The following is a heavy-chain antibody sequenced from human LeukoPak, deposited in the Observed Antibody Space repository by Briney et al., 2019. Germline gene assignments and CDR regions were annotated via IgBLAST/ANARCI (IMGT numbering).Heavy chain of an antibody. J-gene: IGHJ3*02. Sequence: PGGSLRLSCAASGFTFSRYAMNWVRQAPGKGLEWVSYISSSSSTIYHADSVKGRFTISRDNAKNSLYLQMNSLRAEDTAVYYCARESYRDAFDIWGQGTMVTVSS. CDR2: ISSSSSTI. V-gene: IGHV3-48*01. CDR3: ARESYRDAFDI. CDR1: GFTFSRYA. D-gene: IGHD2-2*02.